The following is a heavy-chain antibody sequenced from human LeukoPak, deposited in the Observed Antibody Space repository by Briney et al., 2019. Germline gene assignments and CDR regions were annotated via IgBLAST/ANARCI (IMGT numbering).Heavy chain of an antibody. Sequence: PSETLSLTCAVYGGSFSGYYWSWIRQPPGKGLEWIGEINHSGSTNYNPSLKSRVTISVDTSKNQFSLKLSSVTAADTAVYYCARKFCSSTSCYNSYWGQGTLVTVSS. V-gene: IGHV4-34*01. CDR1: GGSFSGYY. D-gene: IGHD2-2*01. J-gene: IGHJ4*02. CDR2: INHSGST. CDR3: ARKFCSSTSCYNSY.